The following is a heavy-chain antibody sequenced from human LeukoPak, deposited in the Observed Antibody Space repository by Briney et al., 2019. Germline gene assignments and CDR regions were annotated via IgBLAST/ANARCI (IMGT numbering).Heavy chain of an antibody. Sequence: ASVKVSCKASGYTFTGYYMHWVRQAPGQGLEWMGWINPNSGGTNYAQKFQGWVTMTRDTSISTAYMELSRLRSDDTAVYYCARVEDQLLPFFDYWGQGTLVTVSS. CDR3: ARVEDQLLPFFDY. V-gene: IGHV1-2*04. CDR1: GYTFTGYY. D-gene: IGHD2-2*01. J-gene: IGHJ4*02. CDR2: INPNSGGT.